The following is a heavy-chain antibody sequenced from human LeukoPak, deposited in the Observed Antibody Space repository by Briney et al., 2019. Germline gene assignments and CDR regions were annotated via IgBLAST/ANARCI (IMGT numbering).Heavy chain of an antibody. CDR3: ARDRSELLVFDY. J-gene: IGHJ4*02. V-gene: IGHV4-39*07. CDR2: IYYSGST. Sequence: SETLSLTCTVSGGSISSSSYYWGWIRQPPGKGLEWIGSIYYSGSTYYNPSLKSRVTISVDTSKNQFSLKLSSVTAADTAVYYCARDRSELLVFDYWGQGTLVTVSS. D-gene: IGHD1-26*01. CDR1: GGSISSSSYY.